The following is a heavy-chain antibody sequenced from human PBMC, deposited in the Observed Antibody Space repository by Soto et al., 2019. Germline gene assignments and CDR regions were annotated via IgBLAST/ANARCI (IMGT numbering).Heavy chain of an antibody. CDR1: GCTFTSYY. Sequence: WASVKVSCKASGCTFTSYYIHWVRQAPGQGLEWMGMINPTADTTNYAQEFQGRVTITRDTSTSTAYMELSSLRSEDTAVYYCAREVISTLSFDYWGQGTLVTVSS. V-gene: IGHV1-46*01. J-gene: IGHJ4*02. CDR2: INPTADTT. CDR3: AREVISTLSFDY. D-gene: IGHD3-22*01.